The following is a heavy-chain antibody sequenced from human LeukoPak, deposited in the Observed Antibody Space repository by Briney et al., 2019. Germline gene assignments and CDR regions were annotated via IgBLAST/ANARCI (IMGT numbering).Heavy chain of an antibody. J-gene: IGHJ2*01. CDR1: GGSISSYY. CDR3: ARDWIAAAHTWYFDL. D-gene: IGHD6-13*01. CDR2: IYTSGST. Sequence: SGTLSLTCTVSGGSISSYYWSWIRQPAGKGPEWIGRIYTSGSTNYNPSLKSRVTMSVDTSKNQFSLKLSSVTAADTAVYYCARDWIAAAHTWYFDLWGRGTVVTVSS. V-gene: IGHV4-4*07.